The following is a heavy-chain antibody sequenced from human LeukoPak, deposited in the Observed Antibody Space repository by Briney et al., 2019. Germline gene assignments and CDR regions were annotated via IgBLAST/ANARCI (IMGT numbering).Heavy chain of an antibody. CDR1: GGSISSYY. D-gene: IGHD6-13*01. J-gene: IGHJ5*02. Sequence: SETLSLTCTVSGGSISSYYWGWIRQPPGKGLEWIGSIYYSGSTYYNPSLKSRVTISVDTSKNQFSLKLSSVTAADTAVYYCASITSTGYSSSWYGWFSGLDWFDPWGQGTLVTVSS. CDR2: IYYSGST. V-gene: IGHV4-39*01. CDR3: ASITSTGYSSSWYGWFSGLDWFDP.